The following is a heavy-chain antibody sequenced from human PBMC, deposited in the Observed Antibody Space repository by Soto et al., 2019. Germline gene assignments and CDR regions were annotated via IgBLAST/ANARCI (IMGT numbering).Heavy chain of an antibody. CDR1: GYTFTSYY. CDR3: ARAYEGYNYPVTYYFDY. CDR2: INPSGGST. D-gene: IGHD5-12*01. J-gene: IGHJ4*02. Sequence: QVQLVQSGAEVKKPGASVKVSCKASGYTFTSYYMHWVRQAPGQGLEWMGIINPSGGSTSYAQKFLGRVTMTRDTSTSTVYMELSSVRAEDTAVYYCARAYEGYNYPVTYYFDYWGQGTLVTVSS. V-gene: IGHV1-46*01.